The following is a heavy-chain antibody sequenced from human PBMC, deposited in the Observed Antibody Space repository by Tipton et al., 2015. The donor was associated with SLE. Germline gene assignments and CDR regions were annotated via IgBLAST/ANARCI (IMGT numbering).Heavy chain of an antibody. D-gene: IGHD2/OR15-2a*01. CDR1: GVSVNSFY. CDR3: ARAPMVITAFDI. Sequence: TLSLTCSVSGVSVNSFYWNWFRQPPGKGLEWIGYIHYSGTTHDNPSLKSRVTMSVDMSKNQFSLRLTSVTAADTAVYYCARAPMVITAFDIWGQGTMVTVSS. CDR2: IHYSGTT. J-gene: IGHJ3*02. V-gene: IGHV4-59*08.